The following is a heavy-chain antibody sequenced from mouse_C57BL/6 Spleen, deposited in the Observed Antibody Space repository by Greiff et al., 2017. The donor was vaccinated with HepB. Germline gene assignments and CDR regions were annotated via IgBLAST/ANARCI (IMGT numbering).Heavy chain of an antibody. V-gene: IGHV6-3*01. J-gene: IGHJ3*01. Sequence: ADGSMKLSCVASGFTFSNYWMYWVRQSPEKGLEWVAQIRLKSDNYATHYAESVKGRFTISRDDSKSSVYLQMNNLRAEDTGIYYCTREDGYYWFAYWGQGTLVTVSA. CDR2: IRLKSDNYAT. D-gene: IGHD2-3*01. CDR3: TREDGYYWFAY. CDR1: GFTFSNYW.